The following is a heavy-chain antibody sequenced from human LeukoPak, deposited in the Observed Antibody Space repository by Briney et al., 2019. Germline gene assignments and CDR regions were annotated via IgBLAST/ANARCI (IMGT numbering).Heavy chain of an antibody. CDR1: GGSISSGSYY. CDR2: IYTSGST. J-gene: IGHJ4*02. D-gene: IGHD3-3*01. Sequence: PSETLSLTCTVSGGSISSGSYYWSWIRQPAGKGLEWIGRIYTSGSTNYNPSLKSRVTISVDTSKSQFSLKLSSVTAADTAVYYCARDGDDDFWSAPSGYWGQGTLVTVSS. V-gene: IGHV4-61*02. CDR3: ARDGDDDFWSAPSGY.